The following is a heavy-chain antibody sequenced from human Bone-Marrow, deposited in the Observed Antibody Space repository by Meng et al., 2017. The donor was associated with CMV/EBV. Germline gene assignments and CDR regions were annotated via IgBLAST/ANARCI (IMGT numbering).Heavy chain of an antibody. D-gene: IGHD3-16*01. CDR3: ARGDFDN. Sequence: GSLRLSCTVSGGSINSYFWSWIRQPPGKGLEWIGYIYYSGSTNYNPSLKSRVTISVDTSKNQFSLKLSSVTAADTAVYYCARGDFDNWGQGTLVTVSS. CDR1: GGSINSYF. CDR2: IYYSGST. J-gene: IGHJ4*02. V-gene: IGHV4-59*01.